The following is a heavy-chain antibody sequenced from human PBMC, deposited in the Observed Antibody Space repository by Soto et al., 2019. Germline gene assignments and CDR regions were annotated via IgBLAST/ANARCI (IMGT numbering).Heavy chain of an antibody. Sequence: SETLSLTCTVSGGSISSSSYYWGWIRQPPGKGLEWIGSIYYSGSTYYNPSLQGRVTMTTDTSTNTAYLELRSLTSDNTAVYYCARTDKGDYVPPLDNWGQGTLVTVSS. D-gene: IGHD4-17*01. CDR1: GGSISSSSYY. V-gene: IGHV4-39*01. CDR2: IYYSGST. CDR3: ARTDKGDYVPPLDN. J-gene: IGHJ4*02.